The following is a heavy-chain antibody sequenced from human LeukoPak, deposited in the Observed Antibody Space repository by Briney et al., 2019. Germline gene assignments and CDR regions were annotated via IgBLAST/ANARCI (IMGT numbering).Heavy chain of an antibody. CDR3: ARDGELHEWIYDAFDI. CDR2: ISSSGTVI. J-gene: IGHJ3*02. CDR1: GFTFSNYE. Sequence: GGSLRLSCAASGFTFSNYEMNWVRQAPGKGLEWVSYISSSGTVIYYADSVKGRFTISGDNAKNSLYPQMNSLRAEDTAVYYCARDGELHEWIYDAFDIWGQGTMVTVSS. D-gene: IGHD1-26*01. V-gene: IGHV3-48*03.